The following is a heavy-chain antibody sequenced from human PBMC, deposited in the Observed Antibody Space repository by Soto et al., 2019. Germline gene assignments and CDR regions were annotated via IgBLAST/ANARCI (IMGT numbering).Heavy chain of an antibody. D-gene: IGHD2-2*01. CDR1: GYTFSSCC. CDR3: ARDHCSSTSCSYKNFDY. CDR2: ISAYNGNT. J-gene: IGHJ4*02. V-gene: IGHV1-18*04. Sequence: ASVKVSCKSSGYTFSSCCISWVRRAPGQGLEWMGWISAYNGNTNYAQKLQGRVTMTTDTSTSTAYMELRSLRSDDTAVYYCARDHCSSTSCSYKNFDYWGQGTLVTVSS.